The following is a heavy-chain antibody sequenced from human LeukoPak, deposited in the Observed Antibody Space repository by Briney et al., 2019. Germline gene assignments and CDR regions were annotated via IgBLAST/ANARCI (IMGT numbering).Heavy chain of an antibody. CDR2: IIPIFGTA. D-gene: IGHD4-17*01. Sequence: ASVKVSCKASGGTFSSYAISWVRQAPGQGLEWMGGIIPIFGTANYAQKFQGRVTITADESTSTAYMELSSLRSEDTAVYYCARILPTVTGRDYWGQGTLSPSPQ. J-gene: IGHJ4*02. V-gene: IGHV1-69*13. CDR1: GGTFSSYA. CDR3: ARILPTVTGRDY.